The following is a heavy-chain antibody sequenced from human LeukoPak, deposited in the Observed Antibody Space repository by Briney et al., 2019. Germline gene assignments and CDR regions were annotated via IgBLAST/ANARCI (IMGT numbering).Heavy chain of an antibody. J-gene: IGHJ6*02. CDR2: IYYTGTT. V-gene: IGHV4-59*01. CDR3: ARGYDIDV. CDR1: GGSISSYY. Sequence: SETLSLTCTVSGGSISSYYWSWIRQPPGKALEWIGYIYYTGTTKYNPSLKSRATISLDTSKNQFSLKLTSVTAADTALFFCARGYDIDVWGQGATVTVSS.